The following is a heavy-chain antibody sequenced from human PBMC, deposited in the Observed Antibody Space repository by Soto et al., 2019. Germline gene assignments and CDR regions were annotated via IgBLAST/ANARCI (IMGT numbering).Heavy chain of an antibody. J-gene: IGHJ6*02. CDR3: GRSVVGATGEILYNAMDV. V-gene: IGHV1-3*01. Sequence: ALVKVSCKASGYTFTTYALHWVRQAPGQRPEWMGWINPASGHTKYSKKFQDRVTITRDTSASTGYMELSSLRSEDTAVYYCGRSVVGATGEILYNAMDVWGQGTTVTVSS. CDR2: INPASGHT. CDR1: GYTFTTYA. D-gene: IGHD1-26*01.